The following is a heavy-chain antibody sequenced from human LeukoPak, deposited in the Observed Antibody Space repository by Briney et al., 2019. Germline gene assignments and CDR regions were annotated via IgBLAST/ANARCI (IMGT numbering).Heavy chain of an antibody. J-gene: IGHJ3*02. V-gene: IGHV4-38-2*01. Sequence: SETLSLTCAVSGYSITTGYHWAWIRQTSGKGLEWFGSIYHNESTYYNPSLKSRVTMSVDTSKNHFSLKLSSVTAAGTAVYYCARLYWGLGAFDIWGQGTMVTVSS. CDR2: IYHNEST. D-gene: IGHD3-16*01. CDR1: GYSITTGYH. CDR3: ARLYWGLGAFDI.